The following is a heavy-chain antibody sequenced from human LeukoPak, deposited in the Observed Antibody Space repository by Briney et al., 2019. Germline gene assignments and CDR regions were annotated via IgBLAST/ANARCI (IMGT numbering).Heavy chain of an antibody. CDR2: IRNDASNT. CDR3: AREGGDDRYFDY. Sequence: GGSLRLSCAASGFTFSSYGMHWVRQAPGKGLDWVAYIRNDASNTYYADSVKGRFSISRDNSKNTVYLQMNSLRAEDTAVYYCAREGGDDRYFDYWGQGTLVTVSS. D-gene: IGHD4-17*01. J-gene: IGHJ4*02. V-gene: IGHV3-30*02. CDR1: GFTFSSYG.